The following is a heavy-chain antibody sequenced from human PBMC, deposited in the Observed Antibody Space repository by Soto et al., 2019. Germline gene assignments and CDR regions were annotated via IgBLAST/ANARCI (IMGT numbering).Heavy chain of an antibody. CDR1: RTTLSQYW. Sequence: SWAASRTTLSQYWMHWVRPVPGKGLMWVSRINTDGSFTSYADSVKGRFTISRDNANSTLQLQMNSLKVEDTALYYYTRASCDNRNYYGRGVCRQGTTGTAYS. CDR3: TRASCDNRNYYGRGV. D-gene: IGHD2-21*01. V-gene: IGHV3-74*01. J-gene: IGHJ6*02. CDR2: INTDGSFT.